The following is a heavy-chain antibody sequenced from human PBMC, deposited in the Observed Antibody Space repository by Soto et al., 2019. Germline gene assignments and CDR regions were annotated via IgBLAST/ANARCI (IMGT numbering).Heavy chain of an antibody. CDR1: GGSISSGDYY. Sequence: QVQLQESGPGLVKPSQTLSLTCTVSGGSISSGDYYWSWIRQPPGKGLEWIGYIYYSGSTYYNPSLKSRVTISVDTSKNQFALKLSSVTAADTAVYYCASAATFRASSSWQGDYYYGMDVWGQGTTVTVSS. D-gene: IGHD6-13*01. CDR3: ASAATFRASSSWQGDYYYGMDV. CDR2: IYYSGST. V-gene: IGHV4-30-4*01. J-gene: IGHJ6*02.